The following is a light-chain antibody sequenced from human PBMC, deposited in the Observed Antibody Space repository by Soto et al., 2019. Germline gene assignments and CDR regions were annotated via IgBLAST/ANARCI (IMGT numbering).Light chain of an antibody. J-gene: IGKJ1*01. Sequence: EIVLTQSPASLSLSPGARATLSFMASQSVSSYLAWYQQKPGQAPRLLIYDASNRATGIPARFSGSGSGTDFTLTISSLEPEDFAVYYCQQRSNWPWTFGQGTKVDIK. V-gene: IGKV3-11*01. CDR2: DAS. CDR1: QSVSSY. CDR3: QQRSNWPWT.